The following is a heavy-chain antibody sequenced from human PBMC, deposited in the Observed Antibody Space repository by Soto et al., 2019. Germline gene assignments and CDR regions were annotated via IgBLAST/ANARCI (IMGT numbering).Heavy chain of an antibody. CDR1: GESLSGYY. CDR3: ARSHYGGWAAWFDP. V-gene: IGHV4-34*01. Sequence: QVQLQQWGAGLLKPSETLSLTCGVHGESLSGYYWTWIRQPPGRGLEWIGEINPGRNTNYNPYLKSRVTISTDTSENHFSLNLTSATAADTAIYYCARSHYGGWAAWFDPWGQGTLVTISS. D-gene: IGHD3-10*01. CDR2: INPGRNT. J-gene: IGHJ5*02.